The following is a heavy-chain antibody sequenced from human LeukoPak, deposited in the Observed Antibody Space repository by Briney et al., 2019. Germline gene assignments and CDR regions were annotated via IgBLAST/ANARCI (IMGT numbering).Heavy chain of an antibody. J-gene: IGHJ6*03. CDR3: ARGIVAGTSYPSYYYYMDV. CDR2: ISSSGSTI. CDR1: GFTFSSYE. D-gene: IGHD6-19*01. Sequence: PGGSLRLSCAASGFTFSSYEMNWVRQAPGKGLEWVSYISSSGSTIYYADSVKGRFTISRDNAKNSLYLQMNSLRAEDTAVYYCARGIVAGTSYPSYYYYMDVWGKGTTVTISS. V-gene: IGHV3-48*03.